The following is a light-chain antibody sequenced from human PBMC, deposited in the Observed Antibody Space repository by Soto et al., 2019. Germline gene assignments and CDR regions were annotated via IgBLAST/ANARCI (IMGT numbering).Light chain of an antibody. Sequence: QSVLTKPPSMSAAPGQMVPISCSGTSSNIADNSVSWYQHFPGTAPKVHIYDNNKRPSGIPDRFSGSKSGTSATLTIIGLQTGDEADYYCATWDSALSAGVFGGGTKLAVL. V-gene: IGLV1-51*01. CDR2: DNN. CDR3: ATWDSALSAGV. CDR1: SSNIADNS. J-gene: IGLJ3*02.